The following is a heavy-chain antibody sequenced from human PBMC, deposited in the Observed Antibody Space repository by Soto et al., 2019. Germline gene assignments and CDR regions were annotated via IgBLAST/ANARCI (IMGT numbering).Heavy chain of an antibody. CDR2: ISYDGGNK. V-gene: IGHV3-30*18. J-gene: IGHJ6*02. CDR3: AKVMITFGGSRYGLDV. Sequence: GGSLRLSCAASGFTFSSYGMHWVRQAPGKGLEWVAVISYDGGNKYYADSVKGRFTISRDNSKNTLFLQMNSVRTEDTAVYYCAKVMITFGGSRYGLDVWGQGTTVTVSS. CDR1: GFTFSSYG. D-gene: IGHD3-16*01.